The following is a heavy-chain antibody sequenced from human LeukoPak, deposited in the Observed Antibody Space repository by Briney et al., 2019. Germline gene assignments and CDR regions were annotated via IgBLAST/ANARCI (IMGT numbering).Heavy chain of an antibody. J-gene: IGHJ4*02. V-gene: IGHV3-53*01. CDR3: AKADDDIVVVVAATQMDY. D-gene: IGHD2-15*01. CDR1: GFSVTNNY. Sequence: GGSLRLSCAVSGFSVTNNYMSWVRQAPGKGLEWVSVFYVGGATYYAASVKGRFTISRDNSKNTLYLQMNSLRAEDTAVYYCAKADDDIVVVVAATQMDYWGQGTLVTVSS. CDR2: FYVGGAT.